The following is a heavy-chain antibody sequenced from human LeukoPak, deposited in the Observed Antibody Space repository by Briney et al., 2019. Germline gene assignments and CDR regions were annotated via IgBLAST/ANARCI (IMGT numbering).Heavy chain of an antibody. V-gene: IGHV3-30*04. CDR2: TSYDGSKK. J-gene: IGHJ4*02. CDR3: VRDMGSSSTCFDH. D-gene: IGHD6-13*01. CDR1: GFTFNYYA. Sequence: GGSLRLSCAASGFTFNYYAMHWVRQAPGKGLEWVAGTSYDGSKKMYADSAKARFSISRDNAKNMLYVQMNSLTVEDTAVYYCVRDMGSSSTCFDHWGQRILVAVSS.